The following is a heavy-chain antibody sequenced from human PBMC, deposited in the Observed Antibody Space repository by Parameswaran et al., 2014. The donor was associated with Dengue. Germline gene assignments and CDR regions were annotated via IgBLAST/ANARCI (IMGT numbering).Heavy chain of an antibody. Sequence: WIRQPPGKGLEWVSYISTGSSTIYYADSVKGRFTISRDNAKNSLYLRMNSLRDEDTAVYYCATGEGGMDVWGQGTTVTVSS. J-gene: IGHJ6*02. CDR3: ATGEGGMDV. V-gene: IGHV3-48*02. D-gene: IGHD4-17*01. CDR2: ISTGSSTI.